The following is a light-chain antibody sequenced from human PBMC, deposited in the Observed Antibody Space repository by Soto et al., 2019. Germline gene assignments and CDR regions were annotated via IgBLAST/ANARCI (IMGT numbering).Light chain of an antibody. V-gene: IGKV1-39*01. CDR3: QQYDNLPPLT. CDR1: QIISSF. Sequence: DIQMTQSPSSLSASVGDRVTITCRASQIISSFLNWYQQEPGRAPKLLIYGASSLQRGVPSRFSGGGSGTDFTLTIGSLQPEDFATYYCQQYDNLPPLTFGGGTKVEIK. CDR2: GAS. J-gene: IGKJ4*01.